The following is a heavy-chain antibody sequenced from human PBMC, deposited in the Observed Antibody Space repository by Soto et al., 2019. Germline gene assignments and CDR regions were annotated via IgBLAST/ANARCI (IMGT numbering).Heavy chain of an antibody. V-gene: IGHV2-5*02. Sequence: QITLKESGPTLVKPTQTLTLTCTFPGFSLSTSGVGVGWIRQPPGKALEWLALIYWDDDKRYSPSLKSRLTITKDTSKNQVVLTMTNMDPVDTATYYCAHRPSYCSGGSCYSGFDYWGQGALGAVSS. D-gene: IGHD2-15*01. CDR3: AHRPSYCSGGSCYSGFDY. CDR2: IYWDDDK. CDR1: GFSLSTSGVG. J-gene: IGHJ4*02.